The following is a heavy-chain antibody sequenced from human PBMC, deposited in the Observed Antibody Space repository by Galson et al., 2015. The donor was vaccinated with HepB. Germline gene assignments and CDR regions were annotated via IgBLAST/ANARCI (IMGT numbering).Heavy chain of an antibody. CDR3: ARARIVVVKGPPGI. CDR1: GFTFSSYA. Sequence: SLRLSCAASGFTFSSYAMHWVRQAPGKGLEWVAVISYDGSNKYYADSVKGRFTISRDNSKNTLYLQMSSLRAEDTAVYYCARARIVVVKGPPGIWGQGTMVTVSS. CDR2: ISYDGSNK. D-gene: IGHD2-21*01. J-gene: IGHJ3*02. V-gene: IGHV3-30*04.